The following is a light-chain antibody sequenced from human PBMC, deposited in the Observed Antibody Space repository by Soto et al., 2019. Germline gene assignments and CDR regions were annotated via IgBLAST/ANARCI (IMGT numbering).Light chain of an antibody. J-gene: IGLJ1*01. CDR1: SSDIGNNY. V-gene: IGLV1-51*02. Sequence: VLTPPPSVSAAPGQKVTISCSGISSDIGNNYVSWYQHLPGTAPKLLIFETNRRPSGIPDRFSGSKSGTSATLGITGLQTGDEADYYCGTWDSSLSADVFGTGTKVTVL. CDR3: GTWDSSLSADV. CDR2: ETN.